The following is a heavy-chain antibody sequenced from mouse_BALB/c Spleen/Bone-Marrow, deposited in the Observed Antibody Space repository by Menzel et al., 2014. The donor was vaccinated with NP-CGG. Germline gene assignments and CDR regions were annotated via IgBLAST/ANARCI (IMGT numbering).Heavy chain of an antibody. Sequence: EVQGVESGPELVKPGASMKISCKASGYSFTAYTMNWVKQSHGKNLEWIGLINPYNGGTSYNQKFKGKATLTVDKSSSTAYMELLSLTSEDSAVYYCARSDYRYDYFGYWGQGTTLTVSS. J-gene: IGHJ2*01. CDR3: ARSDYRYDYFGY. CDR2: INPYNGGT. CDR1: GYSFTAYT. V-gene: IGHV1-18*01. D-gene: IGHD2-14*01.